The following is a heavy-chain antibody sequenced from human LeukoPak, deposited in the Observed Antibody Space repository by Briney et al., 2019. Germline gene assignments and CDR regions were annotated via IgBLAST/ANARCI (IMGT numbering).Heavy chain of an antibody. V-gene: IGHV4-34*01. CDR2: LNHSGNT. CDR3: ARARPPRIEMATIPYYFDY. Sequence: PSETLSLTCAVYGGFFSGYYWTWIRQTPGKGLEWIGELNHSGNTNYNPSLKSRVTISVDTSKNQFSLRLSSVTAADTAVYYCARARPPRIEMATIPYYFDYWGQGTLVTVSS. D-gene: IGHD5-24*01. CDR1: GGFFSGYY. J-gene: IGHJ4*02.